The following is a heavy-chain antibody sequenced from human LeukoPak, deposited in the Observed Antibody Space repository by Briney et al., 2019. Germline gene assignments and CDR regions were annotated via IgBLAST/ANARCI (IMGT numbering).Heavy chain of an antibody. V-gene: IGHV4-59*01. CDR2: VDHTGST. Sequence: SETLSFNYSVSDDSITMYYWTWIRHPPGKELHLIGYVDHTGSTNFNPSLNGRVSISRDTTKNQFSLKLSSVTAADTAVYYCARVEMATIGGGWFDPWGQGTLVTVSS. D-gene: IGHD5-24*01. CDR3: ARVEMATIGGGWFDP. J-gene: IGHJ5*02. CDR1: DDSITMYY.